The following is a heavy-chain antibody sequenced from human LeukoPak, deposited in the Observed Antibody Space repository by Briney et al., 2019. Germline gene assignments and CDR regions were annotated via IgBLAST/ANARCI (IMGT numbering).Heavy chain of an antibody. CDR3: ARQGSQAVGYSTSPHSWFDP. Sequence: PSEILSLTCTVSGGSISSSSYYWGWIRQPPGKGLEWIGSIYYSGSTYYNPSLKSRVTISVDTSKNQFSLKLTSVTAADTAVYYCARQGSQAVGYSTSPHSWFDPLGQGTLVTVSS. CDR1: GGSISSSSYY. CDR2: IYYSGST. D-gene: IGHD6-13*01. J-gene: IGHJ5*02. V-gene: IGHV4-39*01.